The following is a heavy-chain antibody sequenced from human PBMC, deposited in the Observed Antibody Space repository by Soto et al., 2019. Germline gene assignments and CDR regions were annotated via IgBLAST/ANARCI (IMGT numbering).Heavy chain of an antibody. J-gene: IGHJ4*02. D-gene: IGHD5-12*01. Sequence: SETLSLTCAVYGGSFSGYYWSWIRQPPGKGLDWSGEINHGGSTNYNPSLKSRVTISIDTSKNQFSLKLSSVTAADTAVYYCASGGQTIIPKDWGQGTLVTVSS. CDR2: INHGGST. CDR1: GGSFSGYY. CDR3: ASGGQTIIPKD. V-gene: IGHV4-34*01.